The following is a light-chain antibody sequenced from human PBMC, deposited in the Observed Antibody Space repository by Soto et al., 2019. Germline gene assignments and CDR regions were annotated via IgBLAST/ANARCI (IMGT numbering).Light chain of an antibody. CDR2: KAS. CDR3: QQYDSFPRT. Sequence: DIQMTQSPSTLSASVGDRVTITCRASQSISSWLAWYQQNPGKAPKLLIYKASSLESGVPSRFSGSGSGTEFTLSITSLQPDDFATYYCQQYDSFPRTFGQGTMVDIK. V-gene: IGKV1-5*03. J-gene: IGKJ1*01. CDR1: QSISSW.